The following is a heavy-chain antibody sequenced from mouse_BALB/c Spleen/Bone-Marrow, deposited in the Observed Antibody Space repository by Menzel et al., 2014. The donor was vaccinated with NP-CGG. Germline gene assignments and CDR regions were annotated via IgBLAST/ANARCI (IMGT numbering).Heavy chain of an antibody. CDR2: INGGGSYT. Sequence: EVKVVESGGGLVKSGGSLKLSCAASGFTFSNYGMSWVRQTPEKRLEWVATINGGGSYTFYSDSVKGRFTISRDNAKNNLYLQLSSLRSVDTALYYCARHAYYDQTEVSFVYWGQGTLVTVSA. V-gene: IGHV5-9-2*01. D-gene: IGHD2-4*01. CDR3: ARHAYYDQTEVSFVY. J-gene: IGHJ3*01. CDR1: GFTFSNYG.